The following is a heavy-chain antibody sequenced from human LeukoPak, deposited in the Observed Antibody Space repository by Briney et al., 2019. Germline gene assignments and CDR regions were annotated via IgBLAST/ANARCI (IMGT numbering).Heavy chain of an antibody. CDR1: GFTFSSYA. V-gene: IGHV3-64D*09. D-gene: IGHD3-22*01. CDR2: MSSSGGKT. Sequence: GSLRLSCSASGFTFSSYAMHWVRQAPGKGLEYVSAMSSSGGKTYYADSMKGRFIISRDNAKNTLYLQLSSLTAEDTAVYFCVKGAESYCDSRSDYWGQGTLVTVSS. CDR3: VKGAESYCDSRSDY. J-gene: IGHJ4*02.